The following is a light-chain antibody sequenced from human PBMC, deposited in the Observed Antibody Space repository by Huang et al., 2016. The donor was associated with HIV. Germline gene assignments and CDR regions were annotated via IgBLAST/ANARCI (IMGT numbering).Light chain of an antibody. J-gene: IGKJ2*01. CDR1: QNIKRY. V-gene: IGKV1-39*01. CDR3: QQSARTPRT. Sequence: DIQITQSPSSLSASVGDTVIITCRASQNIKRYLNWYQQEPGQAPKLLNSAASNVQSEVPSTFSGNGSGTDFTLTINSLQPEDSATYYCQQSARTPRTFGQGTKLEI. CDR2: AAS.